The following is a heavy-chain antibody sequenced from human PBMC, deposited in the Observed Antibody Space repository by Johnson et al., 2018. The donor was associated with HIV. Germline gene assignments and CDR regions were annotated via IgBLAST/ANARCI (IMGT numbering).Heavy chain of an antibody. Sequence: QVQLVESGGGVVQPGRSLRLSCAASGFTFSRYAIHWVRQAPGKGLEWVALISYDGSNKYYADSVKGRFTISRENAKNSLYLQRTSLRVGETAVSYCARVGRGSGYYRDAFDIWGRGTMVTVSS. D-gene: IGHD3-22*01. CDR3: ARVGRGSGYYRDAFDI. CDR2: ISYDGSNK. J-gene: IGHJ3*02. V-gene: IGHV3-30*14. CDR1: GFTFSRYA.